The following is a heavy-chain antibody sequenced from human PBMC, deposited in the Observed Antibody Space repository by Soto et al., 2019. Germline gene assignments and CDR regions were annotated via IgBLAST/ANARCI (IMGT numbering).Heavy chain of an antibody. CDR3: ARDIAAAGTSLRDY. CDR2: INTNTVNP. D-gene: IGHD6-13*01. V-gene: IGHV7-4-1*01. CDR1: GYTFTSYA. Sequence: ASVKVSCKASGYTFTSYAMNWVRQAPGQGLVWMGWINTNTVNPTYAQGFTGRFVFSLDTSVSTAYLQICSLKAEDTAVYYCARDIAAAGTSLRDYWGQGTLVTVSS. J-gene: IGHJ4*02.